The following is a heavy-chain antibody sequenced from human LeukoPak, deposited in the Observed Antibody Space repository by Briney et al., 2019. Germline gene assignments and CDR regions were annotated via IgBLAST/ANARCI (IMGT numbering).Heavy chain of an antibody. CDR3: ARELREHGVFDI. Sequence: GGSLRLSCTVSGFTVSSNSMSWVRQAPGKGLEWVAVISYDGSNKYYADSVKGRFTISRDNSKNTLYLQMNSLRAEDTAVYYCARELREHGVFDIWGQGIMVTVSS. J-gene: IGHJ3*02. CDR1: GFTVSSNS. CDR2: ISYDGSNK. V-gene: IGHV3-30*04. D-gene: IGHD1-26*01.